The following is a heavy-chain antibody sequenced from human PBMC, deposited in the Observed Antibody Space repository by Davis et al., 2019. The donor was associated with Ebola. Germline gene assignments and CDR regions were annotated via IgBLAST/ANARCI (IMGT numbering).Heavy chain of an antibody. J-gene: IGHJ6*02. V-gene: IGHV1-46*01. D-gene: IGHD2-2*01. CDR3: ASRVVVPAGLDYYGMDV. CDR1: GYTFTSYG. CDR2: INPSGGST. Sequence: AASVKVSCKASGYTFTSYGISWVRQAPGQGLEWMGIINPSGGSTSYAQKFQGRVTMTRDTSASTAYMELSSLRSEDTAVYYCASRVVVPAGLDYYGMDVWGQGTTVTVSS.